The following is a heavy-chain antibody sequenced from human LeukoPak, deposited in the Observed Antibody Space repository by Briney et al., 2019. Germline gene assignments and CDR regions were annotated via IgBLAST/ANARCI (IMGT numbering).Heavy chain of an antibody. Sequence: GGSLRLSCAASGFTLSSYWMSWVRQAPGKGLEWVANIKQDGSEKYYVDSVKGRFTISRDNAKNSLYLQMNSLRAEDTAVYYCAREGTAMVGSYYFDYWGQGTLVTVSS. V-gene: IGHV3-7*01. CDR1: GFTLSSYW. CDR2: IKQDGSEK. CDR3: AREGTAMVGSYYFDY. J-gene: IGHJ4*02. D-gene: IGHD5-18*01.